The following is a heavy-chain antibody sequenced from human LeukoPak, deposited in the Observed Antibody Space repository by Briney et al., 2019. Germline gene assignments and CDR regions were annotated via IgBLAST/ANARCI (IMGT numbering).Heavy chain of an antibody. Sequence: SETLSLTCTVSGGSISSGSYYWSWIRQPAGKGLEWIGRIYTSGSTNYNPSLKSRVTISVDTSKNQFSLKLSSVTAADTAVHYCARERQLELTYYFDYWGQGTLVTVSS. CDR2: IYTSGST. D-gene: IGHD1-1*01. CDR3: ARERQLELTYYFDY. J-gene: IGHJ4*02. CDR1: GGSISSGSYY. V-gene: IGHV4-61*02.